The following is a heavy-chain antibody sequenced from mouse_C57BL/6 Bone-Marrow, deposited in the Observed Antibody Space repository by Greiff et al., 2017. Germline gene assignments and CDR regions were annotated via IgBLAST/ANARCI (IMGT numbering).Heavy chain of an antibody. CDR3: AREGYGSGSYWYVEV. D-gene: IGHD1-1*01. Sequence: VQLQQPGAELVMPGASVKLSCKASGYTFTSYWMHWVKQRPGPGLEWIGEIDPSDSYTNYNQKFKGKSTLTVDKSSSTAYMQLSSLTSEDSAVYYGAREGYGSGSYWYVEVWGTGTTVTVSA. V-gene: IGHV1-69*01. CDR1: GYTFTSYW. CDR2: IDPSDSYT. J-gene: IGHJ1*03.